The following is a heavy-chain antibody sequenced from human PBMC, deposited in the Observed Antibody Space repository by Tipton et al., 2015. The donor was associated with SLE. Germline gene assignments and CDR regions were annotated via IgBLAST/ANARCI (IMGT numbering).Heavy chain of an antibody. CDR2: IYYSGST. J-gene: IGHJ4*02. V-gene: IGHV4-39*07. CDR3: ARRNGYSSGWVDY. D-gene: IGHD6-19*01. Sequence: TLSLTCTVSGGSISSSSYYWDWIRQPPGKGLEWIGSIYYSGSTYYNPSLKSRVTISVDTSKNQFSLKLSSVTAADTAVYYCARRNGYSSGWVDYWGQGTLVTVSS. CDR1: GGSISSSSYY.